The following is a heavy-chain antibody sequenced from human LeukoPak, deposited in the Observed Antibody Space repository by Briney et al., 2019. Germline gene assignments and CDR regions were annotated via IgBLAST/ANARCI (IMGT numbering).Heavy chain of an antibody. D-gene: IGHD3-3*01. V-gene: IGHV4-4*07. J-gene: IGHJ5*02. CDR2: IYTSGST. CDR1: GGSISSYY. Sequence: PSETLSLTCTVSGGSISSYYWSWIRQPAGKGLEWIGRIYTSGSTNYNPSLKSRVTMSVDTSKNQFSLKLSSVTAADTAVYYCARDLRSYDFWSGYSSWFDPWGQGTLVTVSS. CDR3: ARDLRSYDFWSGYSSWFDP.